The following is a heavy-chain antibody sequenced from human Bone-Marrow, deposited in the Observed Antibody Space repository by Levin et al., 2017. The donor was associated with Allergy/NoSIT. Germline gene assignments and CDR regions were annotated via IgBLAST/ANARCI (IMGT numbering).Heavy chain of an antibody. Sequence: SCAASGFTFSSYAMSWVLQAPGKGLEWVSAISGSTFNADSVKGRFTISRDNSKNTLYLQMNSLRAEDTAVYYCAKIYSYGFDYWGQGTLVTVSS. CDR3: AKIYSYGFDY. CDR1: GFTFSSYA. V-gene: IGHV3-23*01. J-gene: IGHJ4*02. D-gene: IGHD5-18*01. CDR2: ISGST.